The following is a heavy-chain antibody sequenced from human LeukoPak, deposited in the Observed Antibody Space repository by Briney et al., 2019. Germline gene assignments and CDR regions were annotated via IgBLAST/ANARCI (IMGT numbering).Heavy chain of an antibody. CDR3: ARRGGEYSSSWYGY. D-gene: IGHD6-13*01. V-gene: IGHV4-34*01. Sequence: GSLRLSCAASGFTFSDYYMFWIRQPPGKGLEWIGEINHSGSTNYNPSLKSRVTISVDTSKNQFSLKLSSVTAAYTAVYYCARRGGEYSSSWYGYWGQGTLVTVSS. CDR2: INHSGST. CDR1: GFTFSDYY. J-gene: IGHJ4*02.